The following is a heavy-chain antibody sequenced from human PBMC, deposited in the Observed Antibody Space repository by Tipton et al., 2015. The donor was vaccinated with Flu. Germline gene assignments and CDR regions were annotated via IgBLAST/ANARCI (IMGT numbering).Heavy chain of an antibody. D-gene: IGHD4-17*01. V-gene: IGHV4-4*07. CDR3: ARLPRHYGDYPLDY. J-gene: IGHJ4*01. CDR1: GGSISGYY. CDR2: IFATGTA. Sequence: TLSLTCTVSGGSISGYYWTWFRQPAGERLEWIGRIFATGTAIYNPSLRSRVTMSVDTSKNQFSLNLTSVTAADTAVYYCARLPRHYGDYPLDYWGPGIMVTVSS.